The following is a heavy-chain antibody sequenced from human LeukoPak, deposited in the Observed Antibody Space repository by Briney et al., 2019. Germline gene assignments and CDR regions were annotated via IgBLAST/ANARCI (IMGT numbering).Heavy chain of an antibody. V-gene: IGHV3-74*01. Sequence: SGGSLRLSCAASGFRFSNSWMYWVRQGPGKGPVWVSRMKTDGTRIEYADSVKGRFTISRDNAKNTLFLQMSSLRVEDTAVYYCARGAGHGGSYYPDWGQGTRVTVSS. CDR1: GFRFSNSW. J-gene: IGHJ4*02. CDR2: MKTDGTRI. CDR3: ARGAGHGGSYYPD. D-gene: IGHD1-26*01.